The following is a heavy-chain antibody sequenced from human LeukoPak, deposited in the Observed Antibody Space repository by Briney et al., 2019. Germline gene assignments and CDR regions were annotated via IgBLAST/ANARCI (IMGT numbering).Heavy chain of an antibody. Sequence: ASVKVSCKASGYTFTSYDINWVRQATGQGLEWMGWMNPNSGNTGYAQKFQGRVTITRNTSISTAYMELSSLRPEDTAVYYCAKVRVSRYFDYWGQGTLVIVSS. CDR1: GYTFTSYD. V-gene: IGHV1-8*03. J-gene: IGHJ4*02. CDR3: AKVRVSRYFDY. D-gene: IGHD6-13*01. CDR2: MNPNSGNT.